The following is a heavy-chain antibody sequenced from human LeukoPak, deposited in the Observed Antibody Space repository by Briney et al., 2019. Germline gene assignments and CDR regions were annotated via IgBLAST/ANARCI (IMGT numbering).Heavy chain of an antibody. CDR1: GFTFSSYA. CDR3: AKSATYYDSSGYGD. CDR2: ISGSGGST. V-gene: IGHV3-23*01. J-gene: IGHJ4*02. Sequence: GGSLRLSCAASGFTFSSYAMSWVRQAPGKGLEWVSAISGSGGSTYYADSVKGRFTISRYNSKTTLYLQMNSLRAEGTAVYYCAKSATYYDSSGYGDWGQGTLVTVSS. D-gene: IGHD3-22*01.